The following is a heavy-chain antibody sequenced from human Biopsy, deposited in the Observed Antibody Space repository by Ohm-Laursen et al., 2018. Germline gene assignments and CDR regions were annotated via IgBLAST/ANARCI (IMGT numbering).Heavy chain of an antibody. D-gene: IGHD1-1*01. V-gene: IGHV1-24*01. CDR3: AADINVWNVNY. CDR2: FAPENGKT. J-gene: IGHJ4*02. CDR1: GYTLNELS. Sequence: SVKVSCKVSGYTLNELSMHWVRQVPGKGLEWMGGFAPENGKTVYAQNFQARVSLTEDTSTDTAYMELRILRSEDTAVYYCAADINVWNVNYWGQGTQVTVSS.